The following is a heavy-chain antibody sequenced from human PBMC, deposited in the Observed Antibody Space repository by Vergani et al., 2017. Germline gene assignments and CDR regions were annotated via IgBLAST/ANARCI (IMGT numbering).Heavy chain of an antibody. CDR3: SKHFSGWGIDY. D-gene: IGHD6-19*01. CDR2: IQFDGSNQ. CDR1: GFTLSNYD. J-gene: IGHJ4*02. V-gene: IGHV3-30*02. Sequence: QVQLVESGGGVVQRGGSLRLSCATSGFTLSNYDMQWIRQGPGKGLEFVAFIQFDGSNQYYADSVKGRFTLSRDFSKNTLYLQLNSLRTDDTATYDCSKHFSGWGIDYWGQGTQVIVSS.